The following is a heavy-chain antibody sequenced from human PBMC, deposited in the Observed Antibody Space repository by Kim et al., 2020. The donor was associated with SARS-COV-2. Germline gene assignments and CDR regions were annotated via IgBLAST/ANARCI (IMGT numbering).Heavy chain of an antibody. CDR3: ARGLYSSSSEYYFDY. V-gene: IGHV4-34*01. CDR1: GGSFSGYY. Sequence: SETLSLTCAVYGGSFSGYYWSWIRQPPGKGLEWIGEINHSGSTNYNPSLKSRVTISVDTSKNQFSLKLSSVTAADTAVYYCARGLYSSSSEYYFDYWGQG. D-gene: IGHD6-6*01. J-gene: IGHJ4*02. CDR2: INHSGST.